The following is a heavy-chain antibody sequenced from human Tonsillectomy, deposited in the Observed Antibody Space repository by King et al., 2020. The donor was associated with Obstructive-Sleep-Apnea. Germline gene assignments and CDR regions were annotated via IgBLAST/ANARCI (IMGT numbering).Heavy chain of an antibody. Sequence: QLQESGPGLVKPSETLSLTCSVSGGSISSFYWSWIRQPPGKGLKWIGYIDYSGSTNYNPSLKRRVTISVDTSKNQFSLKLSSVTAADTAVYYCARTVPEYSTSSDYHYYYGMDVWGQGTTVTVSS. CDR2: IDYSGST. J-gene: IGHJ6*02. CDR3: ARTVPEYSTSSDYHYYYGMDV. CDR1: GGSISSFY. V-gene: IGHV4-59*08. D-gene: IGHD6-6*01.